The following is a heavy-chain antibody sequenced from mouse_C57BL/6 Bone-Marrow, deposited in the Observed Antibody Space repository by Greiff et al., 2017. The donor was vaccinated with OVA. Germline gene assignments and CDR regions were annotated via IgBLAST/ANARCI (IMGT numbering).Heavy chain of an antibody. V-gene: IGHV1-26*01. CDR2: INPNNGGT. CDR3: ASAQLGRGDYFDY. D-gene: IGHD4-1*02. J-gene: IGHJ2*01. CDR1: GYTFTDYY. Sequence: EVQLQQSGPELVKPGASVKISCKASGYTFTDYYMNWVKQSHGKSLEWIGDINPNNGGTSYNQKFKGKATLTVDKSSSTAYMELRSLTSEDSAVYYCASAQLGRGDYFDYWGQGTTLTVSS.